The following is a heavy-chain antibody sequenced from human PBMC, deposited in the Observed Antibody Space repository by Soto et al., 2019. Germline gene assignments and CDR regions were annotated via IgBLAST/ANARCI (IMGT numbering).Heavy chain of an antibody. V-gene: IGHV4-59*01. CDR1: GGSISSYY. J-gene: IGHJ5*02. CDR3: ARGEYDFWSGPQENWFDP. CDR2: IYYSGST. D-gene: IGHD3-3*01. Sequence: PSETLSLTCTASGGSISSYYWSWIRQPPGKGLEWIGYIYYSGSTNYNPSLKSRVTISVDTSKNQFSLKLSSVTAADTAVYYCARGEYDFWSGPQENWFDPWGQGTLVTVSS.